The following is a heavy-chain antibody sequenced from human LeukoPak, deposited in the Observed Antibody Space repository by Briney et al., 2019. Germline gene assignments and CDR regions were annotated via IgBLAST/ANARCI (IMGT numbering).Heavy chain of an antibody. Sequence: GGSLRLSCAASGFTFSSYSMNWVRQAPGKGLEWVSYISSSSNTIYYADSVKGRFTISRDNAKNSLFLQMNSLRDEDTPVYYCARAVTVVTRGGLVFDYWGQGTLVTVSS. D-gene: IGHD2-21*02. V-gene: IGHV3-48*02. CDR3: ARAVTVVTRGGLVFDY. CDR2: ISSSSNTI. CDR1: GFTFSSYS. J-gene: IGHJ4*02.